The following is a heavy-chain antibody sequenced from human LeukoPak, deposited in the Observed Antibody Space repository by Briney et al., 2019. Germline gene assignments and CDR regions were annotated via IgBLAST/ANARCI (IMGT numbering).Heavy chain of an antibody. CDR2: ISSTTSYI. D-gene: IGHD5-18*01. J-gene: IGHJ4*02. CDR3: AKTSMVMNFDY. V-gene: IGHV3-21*01. Sequence: PGGSLRLSCTTSGFTFSSYAMHWVRQAPGKGLEWVSSISSTTSYIYSADSVKGRFTISRDNAKNSLYLQMNSLRAEDTAVYYCAKTSMVMNFDYWGQGPLVTVSS. CDR1: GFTFSSYA.